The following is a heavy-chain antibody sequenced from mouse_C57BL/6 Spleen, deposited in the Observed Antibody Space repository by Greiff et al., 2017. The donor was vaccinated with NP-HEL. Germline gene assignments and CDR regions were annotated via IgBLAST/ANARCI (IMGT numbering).Heavy chain of an antibody. CDR3: ARRGGYGEDY. V-gene: IGHV1-82*01. D-gene: IGHD1-1*02. CDR2: IYPGDGDT. Sequence: QVQLQQSGPELVKPGASVKISCKASGYAFSSSWMNWVKQRPGKGLEWIGRIYPGDGDTNYNGKFKGKATLTADKSSSTAYMQLSSLTSEDSAVYFCARRGGYGEDYWGQGTTLTVSS. J-gene: IGHJ2*01. CDR1: GYAFSSSW.